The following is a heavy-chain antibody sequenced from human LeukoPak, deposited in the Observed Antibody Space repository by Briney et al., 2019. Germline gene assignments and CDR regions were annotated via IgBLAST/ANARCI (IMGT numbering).Heavy chain of an antibody. CDR1: GGSISSSSYY. J-gene: IGHJ4*02. D-gene: IGHD2-15*01. CDR2: IYYSGST. CDR3: ARILPTTDIVVVVAAYFDY. V-gene: IGHV4-39*01. Sequence: SETLSLTCTVSGGSISSSSYYWGWIRQPPGKGLEWIGSIYYSGSTYYNPSLKSRVTISVDTSKNQFSLKLSSVTAADTAVYYCARILPTTDIVVVVAAYFDYWGQGTLVTVSS.